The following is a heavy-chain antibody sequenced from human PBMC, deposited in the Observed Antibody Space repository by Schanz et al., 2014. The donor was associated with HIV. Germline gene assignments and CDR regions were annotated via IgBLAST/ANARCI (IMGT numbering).Heavy chain of an antibody. CDR1: GYTFTRYG. J-gene: IGHJ6*02. V-gene: IGHV1-18*01. CDR2: INPINGAT. D-gene: IGHD1-26*01. Sequence: QVHLVQSGAEVRDPGASVKVSCRSSGYTFTRYGISWVRQAPGQGLEWVGWINPINGATYYAQKFQGRVTMTTDTSTSTAYMELRSLRSDDTAVYYCARGEVPSLGMDVWGQGTTVTVSS. CDR3: ARGEVPSLGMDV.